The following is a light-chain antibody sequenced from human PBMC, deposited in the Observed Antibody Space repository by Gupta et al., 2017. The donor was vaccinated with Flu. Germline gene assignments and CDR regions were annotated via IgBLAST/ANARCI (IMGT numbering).Light chain of an antibody. V-gene: IGLV2-8*01. J-gene: IGLJ3*02. CDR3: SAYAFSNSMV. CDR1: SSDVGGDNY. Sequence: GTIACTGTSSDVGGDNYVTYYQQHPSNAHKLIFYDVSILPAGLPDRFSGYRAANTASPTISRLKGEDDADYYFSAYAFSNSMVFGRGTKPTVL. CDR2: DVS.